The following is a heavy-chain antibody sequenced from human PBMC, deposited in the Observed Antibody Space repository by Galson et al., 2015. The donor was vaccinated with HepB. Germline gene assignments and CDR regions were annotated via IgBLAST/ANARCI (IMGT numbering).Heavy chain of an antibody. V-gene: IGHV4-39*01. CDR3: ARRSYSGRHDH. D-gene: IGHD5-12*01. Sequence: ETLSLTCTVSGGSIGSSNYYWGWIRQPPGKGLEWIGSIYYSGSTYYNPSLESRVTISVDTSMDQFSLKVTSVNAADAAVYYCARRSYSGRHDHWGQGTLVTVSS. J-gene: IGHJ4*02. CDR2: IYYSGST. CDR1: GGSIGSSNYY.